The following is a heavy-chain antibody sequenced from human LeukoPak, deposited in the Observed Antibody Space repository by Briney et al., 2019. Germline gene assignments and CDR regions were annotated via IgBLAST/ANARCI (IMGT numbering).Heavy chain of an antibody. V-gene: IGHV1-46*01. J-gene: IGHJ3*02. CDR3: ARAVVPAAIGRRDDAFDI. D-gene: IGHD2-2*01. CDR1: GYTFTSYY. CDR2: INPSGGST. Sequence: GASVKVSCKASGYTFTSYYMHWVRQAPGQGLEWMGIINPSGGSTSYAQKFQGRVTTTRDTSTSTVYMELSSLRSEDTAVYYCARAVVPAAIGRRDDAFDIWGQGTMVTVSS.